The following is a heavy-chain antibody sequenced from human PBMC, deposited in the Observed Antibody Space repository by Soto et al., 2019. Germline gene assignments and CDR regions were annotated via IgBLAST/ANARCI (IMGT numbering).Heavy chain of an antibody. CDR1: GFSLSTSGVG. Sequence: QITLKESGPTLVKPTQTLTLTCTFSGFSLSTSGVGVGWIRQPPGKALEWLALIYWDDDKRYSPSLKSRLTITKDTPKNQVVLTMPNMDPVDTATYYCAHRPLAVAGTLGVGAFDIWGHGTMVTVSS. V-gene: IGHV2-5*02. D-gene: IGHD6-19*01. CDR3: AHRPLAVAGTLGVGAFDI. J-gene: IGHJ3*02. CDR2: IYWDDDK.